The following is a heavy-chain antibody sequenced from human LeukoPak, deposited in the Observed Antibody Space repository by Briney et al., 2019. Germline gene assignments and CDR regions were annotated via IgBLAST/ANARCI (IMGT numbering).Heavy chain of an antibody. V-gene: IGHV1-2*06. Sequence: GASVKVSCKASGYTFTGYYMHWVRQAPGQGLEWMGRINPNSGGTNYAQKFQGRVTMTRDTSISTAYMELSRLRSDDTAVYYCARDLRRLTTVRSENFDYWGQGTLVTVSS. CDR1: GYTFTGYY. J-gene: IGHJ4*02. D-gene: IGHD4-11*01. CDR3: ARDLRRLTTVRSENFDY. CDR2: INPNSGGT.